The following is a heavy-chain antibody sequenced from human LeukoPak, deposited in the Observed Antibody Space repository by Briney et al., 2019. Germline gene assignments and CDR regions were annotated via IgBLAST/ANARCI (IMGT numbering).Heavy chain of an antibody. V-gene: IGHV4-30-4*08. CDR1: GGPISSGNYY. D-gene: IGHD6-19*01. J-gene: IGHJ4*02. Sequence: SQTLSLTCTVSGGPISSGNYYWSWIRQPPGKGLEWIGYISHRRSTNYNPSLKTRVTMSVDTSKNQFSLKLSSVTGADTAVYFCAREGRAVAGTFYFDYWGQGALVTVSS. CDR2: ISHRRST. CDR3: AREGRAVAGTFYFDY.